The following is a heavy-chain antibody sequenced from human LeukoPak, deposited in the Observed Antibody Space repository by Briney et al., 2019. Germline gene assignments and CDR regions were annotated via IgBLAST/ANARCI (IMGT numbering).Heavy chain of an antibody. D-gene: IGHD3-22*01. CDR2: IYHSGST. J-gene: IGHJ4*02. V-gene: IGHV4-30-2*01. CDR1: GGSISSGGYS. Sequence: SETLSLTCAVSGGSISSGGYSWSWIRQPPGKGLEWIGYIYHSGSTYYNPSLKSRVTISVDRSKNQFSLKLSSVTAADTAVYYCARAGGFGYYYDSSGYVYWGQGTLVTVSS. CDR3: ARAGGFGYYYDSSGYVY.